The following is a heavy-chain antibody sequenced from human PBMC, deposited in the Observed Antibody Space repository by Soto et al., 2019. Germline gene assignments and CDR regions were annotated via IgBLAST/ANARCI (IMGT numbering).Heavy chain of an antibody. Sequence: SETLSLTCTVSGGSISSGGYYWSWILQHPGKGLEWIGYIYYSGSTYYNPSLKSRVTISVDTSKNQFSLKLSSVTAADTAVYYCARVGSMTEFDYWGQGTLVTVSS. CDR3: ARVGSMTEFDY. V-gene: IGHV4-31*03. CDR1: GGSISSGGYY. D-gene: IGHD3-22*01. CDR2: IYYSGST. J-gene: IGHJ4*02.